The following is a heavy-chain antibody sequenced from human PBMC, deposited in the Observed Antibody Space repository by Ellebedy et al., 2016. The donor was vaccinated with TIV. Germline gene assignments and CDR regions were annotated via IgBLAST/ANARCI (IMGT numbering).Heavy chain of an antibody. Sequence: PGGSLRLSCAASEFTVANNYMAWVRQAPGKGLEWVSLIYSGGTTYYADSVKGRFTISRDSSKNTLYLQMNSLGSEDSAVYYCMRRWSWGQGTLVTVSS. CDR2: IYSGGTT. D-gene: IGHD2-15*01. CDR1: EFTVANNY. V-gene: IGHV3-66*04. CDR3: MRRWS. J-gene: IGHJ4*02.